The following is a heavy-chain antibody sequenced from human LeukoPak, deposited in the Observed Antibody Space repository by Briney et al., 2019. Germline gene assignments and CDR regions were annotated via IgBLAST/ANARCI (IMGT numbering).Heavy chain of an antibody. CDR3: ARIAVAGTGVRWFDP. J-gene: IGHJ5*02. CDR2: IYPGDSDT. D-gene: IGHD6-19*01. Sequence: GESLKISCKGSGYSFTSYWIGWVRQMPGKGLEWMGIIYPGDSDTRYSPSFQGQVTISADKSISTAYLQWSSLKASDTAMYYRARIAVAGTGVRWFDPWGQGTLVTVSS. CDR1: GYSFTSYW. V-gene: IGHV5-51*01.